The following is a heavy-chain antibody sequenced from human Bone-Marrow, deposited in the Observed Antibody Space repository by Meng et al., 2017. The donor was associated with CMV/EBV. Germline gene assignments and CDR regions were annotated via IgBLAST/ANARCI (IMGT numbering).Heavy chain of an antibody. CDR3: VRSSGWSLFDY. V-gene: IGHV1-2*02. CDR1: GYTFTGYY. CDR2: INPNSGGT. Sequence: QGQRVQFGPGVKKPGASVKVSCKASGYTFTGYYMHWVRQAPGQGLEWMGWINPNSGGTNYAQKFQGRVSMTRDTSISTAHMELSRLMSDDTAVYYCVRSSGWSLFDYWGQGTLVTVSS. D-gene: IGHD6-19*01. J-gene: IGHJ4*02.